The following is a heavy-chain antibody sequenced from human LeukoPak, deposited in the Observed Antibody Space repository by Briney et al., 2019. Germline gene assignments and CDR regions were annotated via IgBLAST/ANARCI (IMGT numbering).Heavy chain of an antibody. D-gene: IGHD1-1*01. V-gene: IGHV4-30-4*08. Sequence: SQTLSLTCTVSGGTISSGDYYWSWIRQPPGKRLEWIGYIYYSGSTYYNPSLKSRVTISVDTSRNQFSLQLSSVTAADTAVHYCARDLLAVTGAFDIWGQGTMVTVSS. CDR3: ARDLLAVTGAFDI. CDR2: IYYSGST. CDR1: GGTISSGDYY. J-gene: IGHJ3*02.